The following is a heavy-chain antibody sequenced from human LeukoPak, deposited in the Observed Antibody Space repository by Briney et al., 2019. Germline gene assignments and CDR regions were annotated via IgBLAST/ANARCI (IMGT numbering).Heavy chain of an antibody. CDR3: ARHTSSGFLLEAFDI. CDR2: IYYSGST. CDR1: AGSISSSSYY. V-gene: IGHV4-39*01. J-gene: IGHJ3*02. D-gene: IGHD6-19*01. Sequence: TSETLSLTCTVSAGSISSSSYYWGWIRQPPGKGLEWIGSIYYSGSTYYNPSLKSRVTISVDTSKNQFSLRLSSVTAADTAVYYCARHTSSGFLLEAFDIWGQGTMVTVST.